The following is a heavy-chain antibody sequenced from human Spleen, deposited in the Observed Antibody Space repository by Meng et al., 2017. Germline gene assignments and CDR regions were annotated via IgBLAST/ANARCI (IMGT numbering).Heavy chain of an antibody. D-gene: IGHD6-19*01. Sequence: GESLKIPCAASGFTFSSYSMNWVRQAPGKGLEWVSSISSSSSYIYYADSVKGRFTISRDNAKNSLYLQMNSLRAEDTAVYYCARDGSSGPVRVRYYYGMDVWGQGTTVTVSS. CDR2: ISSSSSYI. CDR3: ARDGSSGPVRVRYYYGMDV. J-gene: IGHJ6*02. V-gene: IGHV3-21*01. CDR1: GFTFSSYS.